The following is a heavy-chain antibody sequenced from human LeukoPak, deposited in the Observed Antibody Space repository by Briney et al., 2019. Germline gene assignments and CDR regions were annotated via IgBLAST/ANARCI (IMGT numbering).Heavy chain of an antibody. D-gene: IGHD3-10*01. J-gene: IGHJ6*03. CDR1: GGSISSSSYY. Sequence: SETLSLTCTVSGGSISSSSYYWGWIRQPPGKGLEWIGSIYYSGSTYYNPSLKSRVTISVDTSKNQFSLKLSSVTAADTAVYYCARVRSYYYYYMDVWGKGTTVTVSS. CDR2: IYYSGST. V-gene: IGHV4-39*07. CDR3: ARVRSYYYYYMDV.